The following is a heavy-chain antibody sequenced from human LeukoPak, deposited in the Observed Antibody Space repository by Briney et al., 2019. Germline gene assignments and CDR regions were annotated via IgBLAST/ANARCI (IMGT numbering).Heavy chain of an antibody. Sequence: QPGGSPRLSCAAAGFTFNNYAMSWVRQAPGKGLKWVSGISSGGSTYYADSVKGRFTISRDNSKNTLYLQMNSLRAEDTAVYYCAKDTYSTSPYYFDYWGQGTLVTVSS. D-gene: IGHD1-26*01. CDR2: ISSGGST. CDR3: AKDTYSTSPYYFDY. J-gene: IGHJ4*02. CDR1: GFTFNNYA. V-gene: IGHV3-23*01.